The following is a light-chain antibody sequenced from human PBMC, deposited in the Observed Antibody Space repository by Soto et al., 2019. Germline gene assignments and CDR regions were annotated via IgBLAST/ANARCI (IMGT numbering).Light chain of an antibody. J-gene: IGKJ3*01. CDR3: QHHGGSPLFT. Sequence: EIVLTQSPGTLSLSPGERATLSCRASQSVDRYLTWYQQKPGQAPRLLIYGASSRATGIPDRFSGSGSGTDFTITISRLDPEDVVVYYCQHHGGSPLFTFGPGTRVDIK. CDR1: QSVDRY. V-gene: IGKV3-20*01. CDR2: GAS.